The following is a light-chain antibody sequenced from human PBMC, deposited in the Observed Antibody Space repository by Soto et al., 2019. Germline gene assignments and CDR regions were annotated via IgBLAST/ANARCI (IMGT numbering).Light chain of an antibody. CDR3: SSYTARGTT. J-gene: IGLJ1*01. CDR2: EVS. CDR1: SGDVGGYYY. V-gene: IGLV2-14*01. Sequence: QSALAEPSSVSGSPGQSITISCTGTSGDVGGYYYVSWYQQLPGKAPKLMISEVSNRPSGVSNRFSGSKSGNTASLTISGLQAEDEADYYCSSYTARGTTFGTGTKVTVL.